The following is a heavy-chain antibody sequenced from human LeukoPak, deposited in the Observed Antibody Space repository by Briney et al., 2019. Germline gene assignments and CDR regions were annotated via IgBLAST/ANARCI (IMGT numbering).Heavy chain of an antibody. CDR2: IYPGDSDI. V-gene: IGHV5-51*01. D-gene: IGHD2/OR15-2a*01. J-gene: IGHJ6*02. CDR1: GYSFTNYW. CDR3: AVFCPGTTCYMSGMDV. Sequence: GESLKISCKGSGYSFTNYWIGWVRQMPGKGLEWMGIIYPGDSDIRYSPSIQGQVTISADKSISTAYLQWSSLKASDTAMYYCAVFCPGTTCYMSGMDVWGQGTTVTVS.